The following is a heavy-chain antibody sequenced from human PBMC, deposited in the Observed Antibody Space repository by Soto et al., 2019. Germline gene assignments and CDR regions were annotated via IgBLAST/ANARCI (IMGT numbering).Heavy chain of an antibody. D-gene: IGHD3-3*01. CDR2: ISYDGSNK. V-gene: IGHV3-30-3*01. CDR3: ARDRITIFGVVIIDYGMDV. Sequence: QVQLVESGGGVVQPGRSLRLSCAASGFTFSSYAMHWVRQAPGKGLEWVAVISYDGSNKYYADSVKGRFTISRDNSKNTLYLQMNSLRAEDTAVYYCARDRITIFGVVIIDYGMDVWGQGTTVTVSS. CDR1: GFTFSSYA. J-gene: IGHJ6*02.